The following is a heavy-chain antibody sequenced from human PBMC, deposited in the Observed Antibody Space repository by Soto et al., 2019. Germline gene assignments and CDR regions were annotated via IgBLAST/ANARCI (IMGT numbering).Heavy chain of an antibody. CDR3: VRGTNGWRGMDY. CDR1: GLTFSSYP. V-gene: IGHV3-74*01. CDR2: ITEDGSGT. D-gene: IGHD2-8*01. J-gene: IGHJ4*02. Sequence: LXLSGSASGLTFSSYPIHWVRQAPGKGPVWVSRITEDGSGTTYADSVKGRFTVTRDDAKNTMYLQMSGLGAEDTAVYHCVRGTNGWRGMDYWGQGTLVTVYS.